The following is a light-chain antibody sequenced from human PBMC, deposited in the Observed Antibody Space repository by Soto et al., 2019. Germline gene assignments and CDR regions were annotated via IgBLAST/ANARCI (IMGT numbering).Light chain of an antibody. CDR2: GNS. Sequence: QAVVTQPPSVSGAPGQRVTISCTGSSSNIGATYDVQWYQQLPGTAPKLLIYGNSNRPSGVPDRFSGSKSGTSASLAITGLQADDEADYYCQSYDSSLSAHYVFGTGTSSPS. J-gene: IGLJ1*01. V-gene: IGLV1-40*01. CDR3: QSYDSSLSAHYV. CDR1: SSNIGATYD.